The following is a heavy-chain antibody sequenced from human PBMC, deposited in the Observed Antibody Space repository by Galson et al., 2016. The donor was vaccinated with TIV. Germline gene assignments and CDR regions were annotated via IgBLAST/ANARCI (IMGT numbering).Heavy chain of an antibody. CDR3: VRHKGGYNFGFSLDN. D-gene: IGHD5-18*01. CDR1: GYTFTNYW. V-gene: IGHV5-51*01. CDR2: VYPDDSDT. Sequence: QSGAEVKEPEESLKISCKASGYTFTNYWIGWVRQMPGKGLEWMGIVYPDDSDTKYSPSFQGQVPITADKSINTAYLQWTSLKASDTAIYYCVRHKGGYNFGFSLDNWGQGTLVTVSS. J-gene: IGHJ4*02.